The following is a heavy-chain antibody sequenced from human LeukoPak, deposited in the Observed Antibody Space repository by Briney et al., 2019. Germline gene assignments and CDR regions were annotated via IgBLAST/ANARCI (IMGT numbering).Heavy chain of an antibody. CDR1: GFTFSRYA. CDR2: VSGSGGST. D-gene: IGHD3-16*02. Sequence: GGSLRLSCAASGFTFSRYAMTWIRQAPGKGLEWVSSVSGSGGSTYYADSVKGRFTISRDNSKNMLFLQMNSLKTEDTAVYYCTTDSPTTFYDYLWATHRYMRTFDRWGQGTMVTVSS. J-gene: IGHJ3*02. V-gene: IGHV3-23*01. CDR3: TTDSPTTFYDYLWATHRYMRTFDR.